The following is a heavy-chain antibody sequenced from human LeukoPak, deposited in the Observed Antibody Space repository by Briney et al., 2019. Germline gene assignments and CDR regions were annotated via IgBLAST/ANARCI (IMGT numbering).Heavy chain of an antibody. CDR2: IYSGGST. CDR1: GFTVDSNN. CDR3: VSFYETY. J-gene: IGHJ4*02. Sequence: GGSLRLSCAASGFTVDSNNLNWVRQAPGKGLEWVSVIYSGGSTYYADSVKGRFTISRDNSKNTVYLQMNSLRAEDTAVYYCVSFYETYWGRGTLVTVSS. V-gene: IGHV3-53*01. D-gene: IGHD2/OR15-2a*01.